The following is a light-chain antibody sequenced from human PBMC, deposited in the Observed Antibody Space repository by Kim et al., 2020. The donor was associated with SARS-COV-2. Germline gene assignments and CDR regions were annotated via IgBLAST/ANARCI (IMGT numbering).Light chain of an antibody. CDR1: SSNIVSNT. J-gene: IGLJ2*01. V-gene: IGLV1-44*01. CDR2: SNN. CDR3: AAWDDSLNGRGV. Sequence: QRVTSSCSGSSSNIVSNTVNWYQQLPGTAPKLLIYSNNQRPSGVPDRFSGSKSGTSASLAISGLQSEDEADYYCAAWDDSLNGRGVFGGGTQLTVL.